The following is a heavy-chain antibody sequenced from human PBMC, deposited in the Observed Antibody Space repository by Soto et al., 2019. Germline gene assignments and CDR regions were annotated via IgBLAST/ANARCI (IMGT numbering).Heavy chain of an antibody. J-gene: IGHJ3*02. Sequence: GASVKVSCKASGYTFTSYAMHWVRQAPGQRLEWMGWINAGNGNTKHSQKFQGRVTITRDTSASTAYMELSSLRSEDTAAYYCARGAAAADDAFDIWGQGTMVTVSS. CDR1: GYTFTSYA. V-gene: IGHV1-3*01. D-gene: IGHD6-25*01. CDR3: ARGAAAADDAFDI. CDR2: INAGNGNT.